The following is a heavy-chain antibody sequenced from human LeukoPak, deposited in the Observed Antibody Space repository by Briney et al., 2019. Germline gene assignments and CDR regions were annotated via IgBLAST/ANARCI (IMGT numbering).Heavy chain of an antibody. V-gene: IGHV3-9*01. CDR1: GFTFDDYA. CDR2: ISWNSGSI. Sequence: GGSLRLSCAASGFTFDDYAMLWVRQAPGKGLEWVSGISWNSGSIGYADSVKGRFTISRDNAKNSLYLQMNSLRAEDTALYYCAKGDTVTTLGFDYWGQGTLVTVSS. D-gene: IGHD4-11*01. CDR3: AKGDTVTTLGFDY. J-gene: IGHJ4*02.